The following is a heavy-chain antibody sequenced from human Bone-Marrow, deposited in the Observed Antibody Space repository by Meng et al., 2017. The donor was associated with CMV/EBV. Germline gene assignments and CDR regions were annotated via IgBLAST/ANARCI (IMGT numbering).Heavy chain of an antibody. J-gene: IGHJ3*02. CDR3: ARGYCSSTSCPDAFDI. D-gene: IGHD2-2*01. CDR2: IYYSGST. CDR1: GGSISSSSYY. V-gene: IGHV4-39*01. Sequence: GSLRLSCTVSGGSISSSSYYWGWIRQPPGKGLEWIGSIYYSGSTYYNPSLKSRVTISVDTSKNQFSLKLSSVTAADTAVYDCARGYCSSTSCPDAFDIWGQGKMVTVSS.